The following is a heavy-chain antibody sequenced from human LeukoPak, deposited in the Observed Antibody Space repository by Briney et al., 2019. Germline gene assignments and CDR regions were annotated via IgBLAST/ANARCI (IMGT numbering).Heavy chain of an antibody. V-gene: IGHV4-39*01. CDR1: GASVTMGSYY. Sequence: ASETLSLTCSVSGASVTMGSYYWAWIRQPPGKGLEWIGTFHFSGSTYYNPSLKSRVTISVDTSKNSVSLMLRSVTAADTAVYFCARPFQDYDKGTFFYFFDFWGQGIPVTVSS. J-gene: IGHJ4*02. CDR3: ARPFQDYDKGTFFYFFDF. CDR2: FHFSGST. D-gene: IGHD3-22*01.